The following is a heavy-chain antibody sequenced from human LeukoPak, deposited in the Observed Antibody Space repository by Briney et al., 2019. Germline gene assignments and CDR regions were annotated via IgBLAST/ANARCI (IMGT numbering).Heavy chain of an antibody. CDR1: GFTFSSYW. J-gene: IGHJ4*02. V-gene: IGHV3-7*01. Sequence: GGSLTLSCAASGFTFSSYWMSWVRQAPGKGLEWVANIKQDGSEKYYVDSVKGRFTISRDNAKNSLYLQMNSLRAEDTAVYYCAKDYNRAYYYGSGFDYWGQGTLVTVSS. D-gene: IGHD3-10*01. CDR3: AKDYNRAYYYGSGFDY. CDR2: IKQDGSEK.